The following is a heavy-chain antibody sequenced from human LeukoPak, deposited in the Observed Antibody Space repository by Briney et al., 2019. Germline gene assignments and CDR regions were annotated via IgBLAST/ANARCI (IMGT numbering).Heavy chain of an antibody. CDR2: IIPIFGTA. V-gene: IGHV1-69*05. J-gene: IGHJ3*02. CDR1: GCTFSSYA. CDR3: ARGGYRSGSYYYAFDI. D-gene: IGHD3-10*01. Sequence: SSEKVSCKASGCTFSSYAISWVRQAPGQGLEWMGGIIPIFGTANYAQKFQGRVTITTDESTSTAYVELSSLRSEDTAVYYCARGGYRSGSYYYAFDIRGQGTMVTVSS.